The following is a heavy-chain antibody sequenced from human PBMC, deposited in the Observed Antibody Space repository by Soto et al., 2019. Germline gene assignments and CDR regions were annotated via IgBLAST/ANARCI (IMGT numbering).Heavy chain of an antibody. J-gene: IGHJ4*02. CDR2: IKSKTDGGTT. CDR1: GFTFSNAW. V-gene: IGHV3-15*01. Sequence: PGGSLRLSCAASGFTFSNAWMSWVRQAPGKGLEWVGRIKSKTDGGTTDYAAPVKGRFTISRDDSKNTLYLQMNSLKTEDTAVYYCTTYIRRGYSGSPFDYWGQGTLVTVSS. CDR3: TTYIRRGYSGSPFDY. D-gene: IGHD3-22*01.